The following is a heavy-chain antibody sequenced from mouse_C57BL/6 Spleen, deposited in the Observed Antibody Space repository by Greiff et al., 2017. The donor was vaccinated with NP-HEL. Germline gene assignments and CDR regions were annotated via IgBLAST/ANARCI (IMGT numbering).Heavy chain of an antibody. CDR3: GGGRYPLYYYAMDY. J-gene: IGHJ4*01. D-gene: IGHD2-12*01. V-gene: IGHV5-17*01. CDR1: GFTFSDYG. Sequence: EVKLQESGGGLVKPGGSLKLSCAASGFTFSDYGMHWVRQAPEKGLEWVAYISSGSSTIYYADTVKGRFTISRDNAKNTLFLQMTSLRSEDTAMYYCGGGRYPLYYYAMDYWGQGTSVTVSS. CDR2: ISSGSSTI.